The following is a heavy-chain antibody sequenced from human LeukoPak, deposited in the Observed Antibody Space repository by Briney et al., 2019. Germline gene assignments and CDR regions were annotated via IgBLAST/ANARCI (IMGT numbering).Heavy chain of an antibody. V-gene: IGHV3-13*04. CDR2: ITTAGDT. D-gene: IGHD1-26*01. Sequence: PGGSLRLSCAASGFTFSSYDMYWVRQATGKGLEWVSSITTAGDTYYPGSVKGRFTISRENVKNSLYLQMNSLRAGDTAVYSCARRVGSWYFDLWGRGTLVTVSS. CDR3: ARRVGSWYFDL. CDR1: GFTFSSYD. J-gene: IGHJ2*01.